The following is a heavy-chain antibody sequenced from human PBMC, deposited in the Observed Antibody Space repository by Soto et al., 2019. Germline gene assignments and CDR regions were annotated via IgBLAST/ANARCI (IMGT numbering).Heavy chain of an antibody. J-gene: IGHJ5*02. CDR3: ARGSRFYSSGWYHWFDP. CDR2: INHSGST. D-gene: IGHD6-19*01. V-gene: IGHV4-34*01. CDR1: GGSFSGYY. Sequence: SETLSLTCAVYGGSFSGYYWCWIRQPPGKGLEWIGEINHSGSTNYNPSLESRVTISVDTSKNQFSLKLSSVTAADTAVYYCARGSRFYSSGWYHWFDPWGQGTLVTVSS.